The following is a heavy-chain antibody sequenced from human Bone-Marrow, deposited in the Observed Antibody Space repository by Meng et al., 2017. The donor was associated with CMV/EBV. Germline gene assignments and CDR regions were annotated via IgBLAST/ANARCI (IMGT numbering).Heavy chain of an antibody. V-gene: IGHV1-18*01. CDR1: GGTFSSYA. CDR3: AIYCSSPSCPPADEY. D-gene: IGHD2-2*01. CDR2: ISASNGNP. J-gene: IGHJ4*02. Sequence: ASVKVSCKASGGTFSSYAISWVRQAPGQGLEWMGWISASNGNPNYAQKLQGRVTLTTDTSTSTAYMELRSLRSDDTAVYYCAIYCSSPSCPPADEYWGQGTLVTVSS.